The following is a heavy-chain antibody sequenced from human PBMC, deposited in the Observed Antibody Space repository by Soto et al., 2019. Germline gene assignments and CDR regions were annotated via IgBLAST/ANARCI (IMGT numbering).Heavy chain of an antibody. CDR1: GYTFTSYG. V-gene: IGHV1-18*01. Sequence: QVQLVQSGAEVKKPGASVKVSCKASGYTFTSYGIRWVRQAPGQGLEWMGWISAYNGNTNYAQKLHGRVTMTTDTSTSTAYMELRSLRSDDTAVYYCARDDRVVPAAYYYYGMDVWGQGTTVTVSS. CDR2: ISAYNGNT. D-gene: IGHD2-2*01. J-gene: IGHJ6*02. CDR3: ARDDRVVPAAYYYYGMDV.